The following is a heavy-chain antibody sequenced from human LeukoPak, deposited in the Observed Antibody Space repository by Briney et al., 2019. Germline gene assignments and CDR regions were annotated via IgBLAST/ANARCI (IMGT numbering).Heavy chain of an antibody. D-gene: IGHD1-26*01. CDR3: ARIGSTGTYNRDFQY. Sequence: GGSLRLSCGGSGFIFSDFDMTWVRQTAGRGLEWLSYIGESGSPVFYADSVKGRFSVSRDNAKKSLFLQMNGLRVEDTGIYYCARIGSTGTYNRDFQYWGPGTLVVVSS. J-gene: IGHJ1*01. V-gene: IGHV3-48*03. CDR1: GFIFSDFD. CDR2: IGESGSPV.